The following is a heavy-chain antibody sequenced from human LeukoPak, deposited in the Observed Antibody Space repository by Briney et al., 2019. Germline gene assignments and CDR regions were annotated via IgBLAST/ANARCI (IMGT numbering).Heavy chain of an antibody. D-gene: IGHD4-23*01. CDR1: GGSISSGGYY. CDR2: IYYSGST. CDR3: ARDRYTVVSWYFDL. V-gene: IGHV4-31*03. Sequence: PSQTLSLTCTVSGGSISSGGYYWSWIRQHPGKGLEWIGYIYYSGSTYYNPSLKSRVTISVDTSKNQFSLKLSSVTAADTAVYYCARDRYTVVSWYFDLWGRGTLVTVSS. J-gene: IGHJ2*01.